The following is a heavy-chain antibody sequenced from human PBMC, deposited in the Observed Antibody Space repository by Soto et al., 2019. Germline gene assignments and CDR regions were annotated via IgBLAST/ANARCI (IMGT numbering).Heavy chain of an antibody. Sequence: GGSVRLYCIAAGFILSIYAMHWVRQSPGKGLEWLATISYDSFDKYYADSVKGRFSILRYNPNNTLFLQMSGLRAEDTAVYFCARVHYYDTSGPLLWGQVTQVTVSS. D-gene: IGHD3-22*01. J-gene: IGHJ4*02. CDR2: ISYDSFDK. V-gene: IGHV3-30-3*01. CDR1: GFILSIYA. CDR3: ARVHYYDTSGPLL.